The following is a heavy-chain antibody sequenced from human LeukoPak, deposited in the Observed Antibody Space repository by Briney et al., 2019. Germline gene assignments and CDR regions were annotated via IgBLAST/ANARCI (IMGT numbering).Heavy chain of an antibody. CDR2: ISDIGSI. CDR1: GGSISSYY. V-gene: IGHV4-59*12. Sequence: PSETLSLTCTVSGGSISSYYWSWIRQPPGKGLEWIAYISDIGSINYNPSLKSRVTISVDTSKNQFSLKLSSVTAADTAVYYCARGWDIVVVPAAIQRGRYYYYGMDVWGQGTTVTVSS. CDR3: ARGWDIVVVPAAIQRGRYYYYGMDV. J-gene: IGHJ6*02. D-gene: IGHD2-2*01.